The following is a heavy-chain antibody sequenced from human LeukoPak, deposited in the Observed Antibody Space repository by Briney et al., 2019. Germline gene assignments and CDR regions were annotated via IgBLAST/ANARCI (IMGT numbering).Heavy chain of an antibody. J-gene: IGHJ4*02. CDR2: INAGNGNT. CDR3: ARSIVVVPAALDY. Sequence: ASVKVSCKASGYTFTSYAMHWVRQAPGQRLEWMGWINAGNGNTKYSQKFQGRVTITRDTSASTAYMELSSLRSEDTAVYYCARSIVVVPAALDYWSQGTLVTVSS. V-gene: IGHV1-3*01. CDR1: GYTFTSYA. D-gene: IGHD2-2*01.